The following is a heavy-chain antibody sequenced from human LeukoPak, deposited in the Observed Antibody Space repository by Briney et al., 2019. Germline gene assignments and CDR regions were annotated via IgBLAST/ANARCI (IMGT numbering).Heavy chain of an antibody. D-gene: IGHD2-2*01. CDR2: MNPNSGNT. J-gene: IGHJ4*02. CDR3: ARGVVVVPAPWVHFDY. CDR1: GYTFTSYD. V-gene: IGHV1-8*01. Sequence: GASVKVSCKASGYTFTSYDINWVRQATGQGLEWMGWMNPNSGNTGYAQKFQGRVTITADKSTSTAYMELSSLRSEDTAVYYCARGVVVVPAPWVHFDYWGQGTLVTVSS.